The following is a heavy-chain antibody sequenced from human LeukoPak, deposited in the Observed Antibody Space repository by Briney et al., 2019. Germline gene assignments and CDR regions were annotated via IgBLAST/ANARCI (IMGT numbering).Heavy chain of an antibody. Sequence: GGSLRLSCEASGFTFSAYAMTWVRQAPGKGLEWVSSIGSDNKPHYSESVKGRFAISRDNSKNTLFLQLHSPRAEDTAVYYCGVYSSSWHDYWGQGTLVTVS. CDR1: GFTFSAYA. CDR2: IGSDNKP. CDR3: GVYSSSWHDY. J-gene: IGHJ4*02. D-gene: IGHD6-13*01. V-gene: IGHV3-23*05.